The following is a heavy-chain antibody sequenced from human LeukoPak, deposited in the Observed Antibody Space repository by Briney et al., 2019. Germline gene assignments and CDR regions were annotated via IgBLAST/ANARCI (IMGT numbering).Heavy chain of an antibody. V-gene: IGHV3-15*01. CDR2: NQSKNDGGTK. CDR3: TTAPPIAVTDPGIDY. D-gene: IGHD2-21*02. J-gene: IGHJ4*02. CDR1: GFTFSNAW. Sequence: GGSLRLSCAASGFTFSNAWMSWVRQAPGKGLGWDGRNQSKNDGGTKDYAAPVKGRFTIPKDDSKNTLYLQITRLETDKPAGFSCTTAPPIAVTDPGIDYWGEGTLGTVSS.